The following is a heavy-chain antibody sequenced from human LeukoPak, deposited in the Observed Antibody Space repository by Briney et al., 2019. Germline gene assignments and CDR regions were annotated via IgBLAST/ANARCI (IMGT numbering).Heavy chain of an antibody. V-gene: IGHV3-30*02. Sequence: GGSLRLSCAASGFTFSSYGMHWVRQAPGRGLEWVSFIQYDASKIKYADSVKGRFTISRDNSKNSLYLQMNSLRAEDMALYYCAKTYDSSGYYYPDGFDIWGQGTMVTVSS. CDR3: AKTYDSSGYYYPDGFDI. CDR1: GFTFSSYG. J-gene: IGHJ3*02. CDR2: IQYDASKI. D-gene: IGHD3-22*01.